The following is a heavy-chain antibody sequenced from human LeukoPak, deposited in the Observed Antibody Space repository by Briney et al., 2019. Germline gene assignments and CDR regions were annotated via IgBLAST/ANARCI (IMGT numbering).Heavy chain of an antibody. D-gene: IGHD5-12*01. CDR1: GFTFSIQW. CDR3: TREGYIPSALDAFDL. J-gene: IGHJ3*01. Sequence: GGSLRLSCAASGFTFSIQWMSWVRQAPGKGLEWVANMKQDGSEKYYVDSVEGRFTVSRDNAKDLLWLQISRLRDEATAGHYCTREGYIPSALDAFDLWGQGTKVTVSS. CDR2: MKQDGSEK. V-gene: IGHV3-7*03.